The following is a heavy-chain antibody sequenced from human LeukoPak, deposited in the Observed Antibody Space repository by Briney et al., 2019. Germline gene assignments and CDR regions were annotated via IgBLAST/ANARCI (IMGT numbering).Heavy chain of an antibody. J-gene: IGHJ4*02. CDR1: GYSICSGYY. CDR3: ASKGSYSSSGFDY. Sequence: PSETLSLTCTVSGYSICSGYYWGWIRQPPGKGLEWIGSIYHSGSTYYNPSLKSRVTISVDTSKNQFSLKLSSVTAADTAVYYCASKGSYSSSGFDYWGQGTLVTVSS. CDR2: IYHSGST. D-gene: IGHD3-10*01. V-gene: IGHV4-38-2*02.